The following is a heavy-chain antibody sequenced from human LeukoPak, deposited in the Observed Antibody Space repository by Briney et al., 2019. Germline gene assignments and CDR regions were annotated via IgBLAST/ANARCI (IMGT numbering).Heavy chain of an antibody. CDR3: AKDIQGSYYDSSGYGTFEI. D-gene: IGHD3-22*01. CDR1: XFTXXXXA. V-gene: IGHV3-9*03. Sequence: RLSXXXXXFTXXXXAMXXXXXXXXXXXXXVXXXXXNGGSIGYADSVKGRFTMSRDNAKNSLYLQMNSLRVEDMALYHCAKDIQGSYYDSSGYGTFEIWGRGTMVTVSS. CDR2: XXXNGGSI. J-gene: IGHJ3*02.